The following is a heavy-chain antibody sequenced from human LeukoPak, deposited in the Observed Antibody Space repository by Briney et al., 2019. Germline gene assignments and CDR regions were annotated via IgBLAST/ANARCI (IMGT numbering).Heavy chain of an antibody. V-gene: IGHV1-69*04. J-gene: IGHJ4*02. Sequence: GASVKVSCKASGGTFSSYAISWVRQAPGQGLEWMGRIIPILGIANYAQKFQGRVTITADKSTSTAYMELSSLRSEDTAVYYCARVDGSGSSTDYWGQGTLVTVSS. CDR2: IIPILGIA. D-gene: IGHD3-10*01. CDR1: GGTFSSYA. CDR3: ARVDGSGSSTDY.